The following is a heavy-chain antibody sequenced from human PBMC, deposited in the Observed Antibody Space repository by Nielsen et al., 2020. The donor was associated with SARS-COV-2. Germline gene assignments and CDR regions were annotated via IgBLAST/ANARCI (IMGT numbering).Heavy chain of an antibody. CDR3: ARDSYGSVGTVSHGMDV. V-gene: IGHV7-4-1*02. Sequence: ASVKVSCKASGYRFTRYALNWVRQAPGEGPEWMGWINTSTGKPTYAQAFTGRFVFSLDTSVSTAYLQISSLKAEDSAVYYCARDSYGSVGTVSHGMDVWGQGTTVTVSS. CDR2: INTSTGKP. J-gene: IGHJ6*02. D-gene: IGHD3-10*01. CDR1: GYRFTRYA.